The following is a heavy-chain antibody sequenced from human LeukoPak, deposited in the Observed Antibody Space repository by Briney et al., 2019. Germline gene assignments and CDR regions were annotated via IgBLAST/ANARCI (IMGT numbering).Heavy chain of an antibody. D-gene: IGHD6-6*01. Sequence: GGSLRLSCAASGFTFSTYAMSWVRQAPGKGLEWVSAISGGGGSTYCADSVKGRFTISRDNSKNTLYLQMNSLRAEDTAVYYCAKDYGSSSTNWFDPWGQGTLVTVSS. V-gene: IGHV3-23*01. CDR1: GFTFSTYA. J-gene: IGHJ5*02. CDR2: ISGGGGST. CDR3: AKDYGSSSTNWFDP.